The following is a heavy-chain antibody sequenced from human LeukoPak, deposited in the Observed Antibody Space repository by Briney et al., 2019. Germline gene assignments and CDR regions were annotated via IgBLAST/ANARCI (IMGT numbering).Heavy chain of an antibody. V-gene: IGHV1-8*01. CDR3: ARDRYSSSWGYFDY. Sequence: GASVKVSCKASGHTFTSYDINWVRQATGQGLEWMGWMNPNSGNTGYAQKFQGRVTMTRNTSISTAYMELSSLRSEDTAVYYCARDRYSSSWGYFDYWGQGTLVTVSS. CDR1: GHTFTSYD. CDR2: MNPNSGNT. D-gene: IGHD6-13*01. J-gene: IGHJ4*02.